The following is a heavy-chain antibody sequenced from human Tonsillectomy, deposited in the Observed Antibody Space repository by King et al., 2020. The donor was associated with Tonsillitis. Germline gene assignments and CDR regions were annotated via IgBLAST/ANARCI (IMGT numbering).Heavy chain of an antibody. Sequence: QLQESGPGLVKPSETLSLTCSVSGGSISSYYWSWIRQPPGKGLEWIGCSYYRGSTNYNPSLKSRVTISVDTSKNHFSLKLSSVTAADTAVYYCARHSMIVVAGDAFDIWGQGTMVTVSS. J-gene: IGHJ3*02. CDR2: SYYRGST. CDR1: GGSISSYY. D-gene: IGHD3-22*01. V-gene: IGHV4-59*01. CDR3: ARHSMIVVAGDAFDI.